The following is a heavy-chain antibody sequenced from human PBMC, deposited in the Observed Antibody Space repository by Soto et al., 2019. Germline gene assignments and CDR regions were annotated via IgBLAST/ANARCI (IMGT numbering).Heavy chain of an antibody. CDR2: IYYSGST. Sequence: SETLSLTCTVSGGSISSSSYYWGWIRQPPGKGLEWIGSIYYSGSTYYNPSLKSRVTISVDTSKNQFSLKLSSVTDADTPVHYCSRLDLVRGVIGSDPLGQATLVTVSS. D-gene: IGHD3-10*01. V-gene: IGHV4-39*01. J-gene: IGHJ5*02. CDR3: SRLDLVRGVIGSDP. CDR1: GGSISSSSYY.